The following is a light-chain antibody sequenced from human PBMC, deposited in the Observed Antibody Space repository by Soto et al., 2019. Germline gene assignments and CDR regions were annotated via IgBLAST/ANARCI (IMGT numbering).Light chain of an antibody. CDR3: QQYGSSPYT. CDR2: GAS. Sequence: EIVLTQSPGNLSLSPGERATLSCRASQSVSSSYLAWYQQKPGQAPRLLIYGASSRATGIPDRFSGSGSGTDFTLTISRLEPEDFAVHYCQQYGSSPYTFGQGTKLEIK. V-gene: IGKV3-20*01. CDR1: QSVSSSY. J-gene: IGKJ2*01.